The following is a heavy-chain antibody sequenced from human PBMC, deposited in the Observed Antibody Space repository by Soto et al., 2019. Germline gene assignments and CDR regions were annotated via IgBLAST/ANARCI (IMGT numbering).Heavy chain of an antibody. D-gene: IGHD2-15*01. CDR2: ISGSGGST. V-gene: IGHV3-23*01. J-gene: IGHJ4*02. Sequence: EVQLLESGGGLVQPGGSLRLSCAASGFSFSDYAMSWVRQAPGKGLEWVSIISGSGGSTYYADSAKGRFTISRDNSKNTLYLQMNSLRVEDTAVYYCAKPRWTSCSGARCYFDYWGQGTLVTVSS. CDR3: AKPRWTSCSGARCYFDY. CDR1: GFSFSDYA.